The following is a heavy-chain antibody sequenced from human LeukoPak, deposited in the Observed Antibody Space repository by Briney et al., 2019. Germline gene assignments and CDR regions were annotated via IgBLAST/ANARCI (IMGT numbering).Heavy chain of an antibody. D-gene: IGHD3-3*01. V-gene: IGHV1-2*02. Sequence: VALVKVSCKASGYTFTGYYMHWVRQAPGQGLEWMGWINPNSGGTNYAQKFQGRVTMTRDTSISTAYMELSRLRSDDTAVYYCARGSTKHDFWSGYYYWGQGTLVTVSS. J-gene: IGHJ4*02. CDR1: GYTFTGYY. CDR2: INPNSGGT. CDR3: ARGSTKHDFWSGYYY.